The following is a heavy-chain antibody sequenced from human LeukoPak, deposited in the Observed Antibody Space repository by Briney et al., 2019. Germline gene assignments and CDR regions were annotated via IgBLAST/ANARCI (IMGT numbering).Heavy chain of an antibody. D-gene: IGHD6-19*01. Sequence: VASVKVSCKASGYTFTGYYMHWVRRAPGQGLEWMGWINPNSGGTNYAQKFQGRVTMTRDTSISTAYMELSRLRSDDTAVYYCARDGSGWYNWFDPWGQGTLVTVSS. CDR1: GYTFTGYY. V-gene: IGHV1-2*02. J-gene: IGHJ5*02. CDR2: INPNSGGT. CDR3: ARDGSGWYNWFDP.